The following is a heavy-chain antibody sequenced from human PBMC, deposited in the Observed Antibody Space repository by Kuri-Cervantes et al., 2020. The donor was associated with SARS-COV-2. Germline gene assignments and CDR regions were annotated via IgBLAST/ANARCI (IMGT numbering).Heavy chain of an antibody. CDR1: GFTFSSYS. CDR3: ARTYYDILTGHCPFDY. CDR2: ISSSSSTI. J-gene: IGHJ4*02. D-gene: IGHD3-9*01. Sequence: GGSLRLSCAASGFTFSSYSMNWVRQAPGKGLEWVSYISSSSSTIYYADSVKGRFTISRDNAKNSLYLQMNSLRDEDTAVYYCARTYYDILTGHCPFDYWGQGTLVTVSS. V-gene: IGHV3-48*02.